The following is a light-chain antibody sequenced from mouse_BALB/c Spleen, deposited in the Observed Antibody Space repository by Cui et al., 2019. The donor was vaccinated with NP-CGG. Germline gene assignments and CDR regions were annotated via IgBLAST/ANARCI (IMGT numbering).Light chain of an antibody. CDR1: TGAVTTSNY. CDR2: GIN. Sequence: HAVVSQETELTTSPGETVTLTCRSSTGAVTTSNYANWVQEKPDHLFTGLIGGINNRAPGVPARFSGSLIGDKAALTITGAQTEDEAIYFCALWYSNHWVFGGGTKLTVL. J-gene: IGLJ1*01. CDR3: ALWYSNHWV. V-gene: IGLV1*01.